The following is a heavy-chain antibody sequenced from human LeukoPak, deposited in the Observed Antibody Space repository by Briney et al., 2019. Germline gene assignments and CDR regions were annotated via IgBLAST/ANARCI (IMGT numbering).Heavy chain of an antibody. CDR1: GYAFTSYG. CDR2: ISAYNGNT. D-gene: IGHD6-13*01. Sequence: ASVKVSCKASGYAFTSYGISWVRQAPGQGLEWMGWISAYNGNTNYAQKLQGRVTMTTDTSTSTAYMELRSLRSDDTAVYYCARLGIAAAAHYFDYWGQGTLVTVSS. J-gene: IGHJ4*02. V-gene: IGHV1-18*01. CDR3: ARLGIAAAAHYFDY.